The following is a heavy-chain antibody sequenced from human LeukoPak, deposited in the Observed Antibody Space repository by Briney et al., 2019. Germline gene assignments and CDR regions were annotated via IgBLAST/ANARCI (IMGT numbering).Heavy chain of an antibody. D-gene: IGHD3-22*01. CDR2: INHSGST. Sequence: SETLSLTCAVYGGSFSGYYWSWIRQPPGKGLEWIGEINHSGSTNYNPSLKSRVTISVDTSKNQFSLKLSSVTAADTAVYYRARSPHYYDSSGYPDYWGQGTLVTVSS. V-gene: IGHV4-34*01. J-gene: IGHJ4*02. CDR3: ARSPHYYDSSGYPDY. CDR1: GGSFSGYY.